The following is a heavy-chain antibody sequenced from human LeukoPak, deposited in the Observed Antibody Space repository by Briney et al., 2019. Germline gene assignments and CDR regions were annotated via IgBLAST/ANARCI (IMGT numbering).Heavy chain of an antibody. CDR1: GFTFSRYA. CDR3: ARGGVDDYGDSLGFFGY. Sequence: KPGGSLRLSCAASGFTFSRYAMHWVRQAPGKGLKYVSTVSSNGGSTFYANSLKGRFTISRDKYKNTLYLQIGSLRAEDMAVYYCARGGVDDYGDSLGFFGYGGQGTRVTVSS. CDR2: VSSNGGST. J-gene: IGHJ4*02. D-gene: IGHD4-17*01. V-gene: IGHV3-64*01.